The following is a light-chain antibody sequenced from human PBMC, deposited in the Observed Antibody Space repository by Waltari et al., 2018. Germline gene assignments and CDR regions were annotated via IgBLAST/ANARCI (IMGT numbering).Light chain of an antibody. CDR2: LGS. CDR1: QRLRHSNGYNY. CDR3: MQALQSPFT. J-gene: IGKJ3*01. V-gene: IGKV2-28*01. Sequence: VLTQSPLSLSVTPGESASISCRSSQRLRHSNGYNYLDWYVQKPGQSPQLLIYLGSNRASGVPDRFSCFGSGTDFTLTISRVEAEDVGIYYCMQALQSPFTFGPGTKVEIK.